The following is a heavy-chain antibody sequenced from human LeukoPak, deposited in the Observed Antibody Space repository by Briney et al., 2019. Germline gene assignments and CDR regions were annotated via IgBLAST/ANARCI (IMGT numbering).Heavy chain of an antibody. V-gene: IGHV3-53*01. CDR2: IYSGGST. J-gene: IGHJ3*02. D-gene: IGHD2-2*01. Sequence: GGSLRLSCAASGFTLSSNYMSWVRQAPGKGLEWVSVIYSGGSTYYADSVKGRFTISRDNSKNTLYLQMNSLRVEDTAVYYCVRDWDCTSSSCYDAFDIWGQGTMVTVSS. CDR3: VRDWDCTSSSCYDAFDI. CDR1: GFTLSSNY.